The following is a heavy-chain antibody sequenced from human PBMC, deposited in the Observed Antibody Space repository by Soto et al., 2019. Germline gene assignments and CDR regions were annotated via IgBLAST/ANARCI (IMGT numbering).Heavy chain of an antibody. V-gene: IGHV4-31*11. CDR2: IYYSGST. Sequence: TLSLTCAVSGGSISSGGYYWSWIRQHPGKGLEWIGYIYYSGSTYYNPSLKSRVTISVDTSKNQSSLKLSSVTAADTAVYYCARSVRDDYGDYGGWFDPWGQGTLVTVSS. CDR1: GGSISSGGYY. D-gene: IGHD4-17*01. CDR3: ARSVRDDYGDYGGWFDP. J-gene: IGHJ5*02.